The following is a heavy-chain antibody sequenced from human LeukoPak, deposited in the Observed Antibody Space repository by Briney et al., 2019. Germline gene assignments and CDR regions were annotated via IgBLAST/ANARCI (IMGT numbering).Heavy chain of an antibody. CDR3: AREFTQRDY. Sequence: GGSLRLSRVASGFTFSDYYMSWIRQAPGKGLEWVSYISGSDGTIKYADSVKGRFTISRDNAKNSLYLQMNSLRVEDTAVYYCAREFTQRDYWGQGTLVTVSS. V-gene: IGHV3-11*01. J-gene: IGHJ4*02. CDR2: ISGSDGTI. CDR1: GFTFSDYY.